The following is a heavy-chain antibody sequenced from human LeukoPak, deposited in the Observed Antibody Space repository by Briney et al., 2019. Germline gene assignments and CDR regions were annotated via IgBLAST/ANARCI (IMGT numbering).Heavy chain of an antibody. CDR2: ISGSGGST. J-gene: IGHJ4*02. D-gene: IGHD6-25*01. CDR1: GFTFSSYS. CDR3: ARGTGYNTGRSVDY. Sequence: GGSLRLSCTASGFTFSSYSMTSVRQAPGKGLEWVSAISGSGGSTYYADSVKGRFTISRNNSKNTLYLQMNSLRAENTAVYYCARGTGYNTGRSVDYWGQGTLVTVSS. V-gene: IGHV3-23*01.